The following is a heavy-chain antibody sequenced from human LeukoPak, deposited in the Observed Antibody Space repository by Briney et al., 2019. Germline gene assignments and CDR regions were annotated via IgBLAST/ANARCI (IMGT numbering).Heavy chain of an antibody. V-gene: IGHV3-23*01. D-gene: IGHD5-24*01. Sequence: GGSLRLSCTSSGSILSSFAMSWVRQAPGKGLEWVSSISSPGGNTYYADSVKGRFTISRDNSNNLVYLQMNSLRAEDTAVYYCAKTRNGYTTEYLQHWGQGTLVTASS. CDR1: GSILSSFA. CDR3: AKTRNGYTTEYLQH. CDR2: ISSPGGNT. J-gene: IGHJ1*01.